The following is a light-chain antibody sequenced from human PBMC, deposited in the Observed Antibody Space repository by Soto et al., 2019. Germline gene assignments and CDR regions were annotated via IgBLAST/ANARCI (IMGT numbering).Light chain of an antibody. J-gene: IGLJ2*01. CDR2: EVS. V-gene: IGLV2-23*02. CDR1: SSDVGSYNL. CDR3: CSYAGSSTSV. Sequence: QSALTQPVSVSGSPGQSITISCTGTSSDVGSYNLVSWYQQHPGKAPKLMIYEVSKRPSGVSNRFSGSKSGNTASLTISGLQAEDEADYYCCSYAGSSTSVFGGGTKLTVL.